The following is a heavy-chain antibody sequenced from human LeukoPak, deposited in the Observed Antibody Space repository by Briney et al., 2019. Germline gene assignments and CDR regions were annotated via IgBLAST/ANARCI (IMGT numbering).Heavy chain of an antibody. J-gene: IGHJ4*01. CDR3: ATQPPNYDSTGYYFFGH. D-gene: IGHD3-22*01. Sequence: GESLKISCQTSGYTFSDYWIGWVRQMPGKGLEWMRIIYPRDSDTKYSPSFQGQVVISVDKSINTAYLQWSSLKASDTATYYCATQPPNYDSTGYYFFGHWGQGTLVTVSS. V-gene: IGHV5-51*01. CDR1: GYTFSDYW. CDR2: IYPRDSDT.